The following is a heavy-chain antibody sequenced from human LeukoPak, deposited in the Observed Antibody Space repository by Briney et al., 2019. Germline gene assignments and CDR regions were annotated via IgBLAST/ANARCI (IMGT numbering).Heavy chain of an antibody. V-gene: IGHV3-7*03. CDR2: IKQDGSEK. CDR1: GFTFSSYW. Sequence: PGGSLRLSCAASGFTFSSYWMSWIRQAPGKGLEWVANIKQDGSEKYYVDSVKGRFTISRDNAKNSLYLQMNSLRAEDTAVYYCAKAGSYKQPYYFDYWGQGTLVTVSS. J-gene: IGHJ4*02. D-gene: IGHD1-26*01. CDR3: AKAGSYKQPYYFDY.